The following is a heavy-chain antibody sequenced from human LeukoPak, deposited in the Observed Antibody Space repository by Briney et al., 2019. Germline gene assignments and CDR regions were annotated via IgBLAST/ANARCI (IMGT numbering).Heavy chain of an antibody. CDR3: ARAHSTADY. J-gene: IGHJ4*02. Sequence: PSETLSLTCTVSGYSISSGYYWGWIRQPPGKGLEWIGSIYHSGSTYYNPSLKSRVTISVDTSKNQFSLKLSSVTAADTAVYYCARAHSTADYWGQGTLVTVSS. D-gene: IGHD6-13*01. CDR1: GYSISSGYY. V-gene: IGHV4-38-2*02. CDR2: IYHSGST.